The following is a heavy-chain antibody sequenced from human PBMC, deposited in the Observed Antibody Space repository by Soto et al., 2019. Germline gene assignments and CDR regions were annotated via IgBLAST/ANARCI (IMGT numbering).Heavy chain of an antibody. CDR2: IWYDGSNK. CDR1: GFTFSSCG. Sequence: GGSLRLSCAASGFTFSSCGMHWVRQAPGKGLEWVAVIWYDGSNKYYADSVKGRFIISRDNSKNTLYLQMNSLRAEDTAVYYCARENIAAAATGTRAFDYWGQGTLVTVSS. J-gene: IGHJ4*02. CDR3: ARENIAAAATGTRAFDY. D-gene: IGHD6-13*01. V-gene: IGHV3-33*01.